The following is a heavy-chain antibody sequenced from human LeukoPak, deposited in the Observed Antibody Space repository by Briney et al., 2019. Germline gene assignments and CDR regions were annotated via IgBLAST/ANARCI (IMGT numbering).Heavy chain of an antibody. J-gene: IGHJ4*02. CDR3: ARIGSSTYDY. CDR1: GYSFTNHA. V-gene: IGHV1-3*04. D-gene: IGHD6-6*01. CDR2: INTDNGQT. Sequence: ASVKVSCKGSGYSFTNHAVHWVRQPPGQRLDWMGWINTDNGQTRYSENFQGRVIITRDTFAATVYMELTSLRPEDTAIYYCARIGSSTYDYWGQGTLVTVSS.